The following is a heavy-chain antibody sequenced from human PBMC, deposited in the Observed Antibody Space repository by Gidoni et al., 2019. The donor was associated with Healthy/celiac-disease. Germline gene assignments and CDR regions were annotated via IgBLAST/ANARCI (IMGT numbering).Heavy chain of an antibody. D-gene: IGHD3-22*01. J-gene: IGHJ4*02. CDR3: AKDDVSSGYYLDY. V-gene: IGHV3-23*01. Sequence: EVQLLESGGGLVQPGGSLRLSCAASGFTFSNYGMSWVRQAPGKGLGWVSAISGSGGTTNYADSVKGRFTISRDNSKNTLFLQMKSLRAEDTAVYYCAKDDVSSGYYLDYWGQGTLVTVSS. CDR2: ISGSGGTT. CDR1: GFTFSNYG.